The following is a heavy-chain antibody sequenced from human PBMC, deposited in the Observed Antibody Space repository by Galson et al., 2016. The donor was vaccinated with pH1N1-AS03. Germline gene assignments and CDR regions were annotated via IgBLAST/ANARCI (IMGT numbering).Heavy chain of an antibody. D-gene: IGHD4-11*01. CDR1: GGSISSRDHY. CDR3: AKTVFTDAFDI. CDR2: IYYSGNS. J-gene: IGHJ3*02. V-gene: IGHV4-39*01. Sequence: ETLSLTCTVSGGSISSRDHYWVWIRQTPGKGLEWIGHIYYSGNSYYNPSLKSRVNFSVDTSKNQFSLKLASVTAAGTAVYYCAKTVFTDAFDIWSPGTRVSVSS.